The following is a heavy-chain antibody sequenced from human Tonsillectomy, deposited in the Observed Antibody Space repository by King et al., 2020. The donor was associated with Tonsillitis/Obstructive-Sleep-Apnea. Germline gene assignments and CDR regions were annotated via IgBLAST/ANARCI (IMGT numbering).Heavy chain of an antibody. V-gene: IGHV1-18*01. D-gene: IGHD3-10*01. J-gene: IGHJ6*03. CDR1: NYTFTSYG. CDR2: ITAYNGNT. CDR3: ARVIRDYGSGSTYYYNYYMDV. Sequence: VQLVQSGAEVKKPGASVKVSCKASNYTFTSYGITWVRQAPGQGLEWMGWITAYNGNTNYAQKLQGRVTMTTDTSTSTAYMELRSLTSDDTAVYYCARVIRDYGSGSTYYYNYYMDVWGKGTTVTVSS.